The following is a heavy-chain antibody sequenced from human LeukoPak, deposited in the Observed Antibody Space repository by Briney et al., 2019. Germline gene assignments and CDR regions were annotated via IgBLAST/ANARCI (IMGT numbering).Heavy chain of an antibody. CDR2: INQDGSEK. J-gene: IGHJ4*02. CDR1: GFTFSSYW. V-gene: IGHV3-7*03. Sequence: GGSLRLSCAASGFTFSSYWMSWVRQAPGKGLEWVANINQDGSEKYYVDSVKGRFTISRDNAKNSLYLQMDSLRAEDTAVYYCARDQQLAYFDYWGQGTLVTVSS. D-gene: IGHD6-13*01. CDR3: ARDQQLAYFDY.